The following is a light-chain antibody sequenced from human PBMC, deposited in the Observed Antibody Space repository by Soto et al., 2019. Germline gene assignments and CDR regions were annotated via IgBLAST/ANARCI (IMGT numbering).Light chain of an antibody. CDR2: DVS. V-gene: IGLV2-11*01. Sequence: LAQPRSVSGSPGHSVTISCTGTSSDVGGYSYVSWYQQHPGKAPKLMISDVSKRPSGVPDRFSGSKFGNTASLTISGLQAEDEADYYCCSYAGAFTYVFGSGTKVTVL. J-gene: IGLJ1*01. CDR1: SSDVGGYSY. CDR3: CSYAGAFTYV.